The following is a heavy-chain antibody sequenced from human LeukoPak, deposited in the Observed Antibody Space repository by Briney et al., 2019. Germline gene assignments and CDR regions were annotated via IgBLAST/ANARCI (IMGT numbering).Heavy chain of an antibody. CDR1: GFTFSDSE. V-gene: IGHV3-30*01. Sequence: GGSLRLSCAASGFTFSDSEMHWVRQAPGKGLEWVALISKDGSDEDHADSVKGRFTISRDNSKDTLYLQMISLRIEDTAVYYCAREAYYGSGRSRQPSPVWGQGTLVTVSS. CDR2: ISKDGSDE. J-gene: IGHJ4*02. D-gene: IGHD3-10*01. CDR3: AREAYYGSGRSRQPSPV.